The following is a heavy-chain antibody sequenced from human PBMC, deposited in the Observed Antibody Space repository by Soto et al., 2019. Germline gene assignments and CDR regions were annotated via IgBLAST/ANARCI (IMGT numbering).Heavy chain of an antibody. CDR3: AKDFSDTNWCER. CDR1: GFTITTYG. J-gene: IGHJ1*01. D-gene: IGHD1-1*01. Sequence: QVQLVESGGGVVQPGRSLRLSCAASGFTITTYGMHWVRQAPGKGLEWVAVIAYDGSNKYYADSVKGRFTISSDNSENTLYLHVNRARGEDEGVYYGAKDFSDTNWCERWGEGCLVVVS. V-gene: IGHV3-30*18. CDR2: IAYDGSNK.